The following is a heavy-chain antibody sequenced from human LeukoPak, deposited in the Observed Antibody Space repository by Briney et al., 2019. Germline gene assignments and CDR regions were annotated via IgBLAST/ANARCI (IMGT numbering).Heavy chain of an antibody. V-gene: IGHV4-4*07. CDR1: GDSIRSYN. Sequence: SETLSLTCTVSGDSIRSYNWNWIRQPAGKGLEWIGHIYNSGSADYNPSLKSRVTISVDTSKNQFSLKLSSVTAADTAVYYCARADSSPNYYYYGMDVWGQGTTVTVSS. J-gene: IGHJ6*02. D-gene: IGHD6-13*01. CDR2: IYNSGSA. CDR3: ARADSSPNYYYYGMDV.